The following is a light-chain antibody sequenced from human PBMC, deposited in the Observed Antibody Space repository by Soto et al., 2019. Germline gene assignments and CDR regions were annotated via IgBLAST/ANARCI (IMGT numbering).Light chain of an antibody. Sequence: DIQMTQSPATLSASVGDRVTITCRASQSISSYLNWYQHQPGKAPKLLLYDASSLESGVPSRFRGIGSGTEFTLSISSLQPEDFGTYYCQQCYMGWTFGQGTRLEIK. CDR3: QQCYMGWT. CDR1: QSISSY. V-gene: IGKV1-39*01. J-gene: IGKJ5*01. CDR2: DAS.